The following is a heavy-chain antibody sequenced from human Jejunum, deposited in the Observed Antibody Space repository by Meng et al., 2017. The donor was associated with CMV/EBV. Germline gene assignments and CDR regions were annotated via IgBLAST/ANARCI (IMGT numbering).Heavy chain of an antibody. J-gene: IGHJ4*02. CDR3: TTVHYYAINY. V-gene: IGHV3-11*06. CDR2: ISSSGDYT. Sequence: QVKLVESGGGLVKPGGSLRLSCAASGLTFSDQYMSWIRQAPGKGLELISYISSSGDYTNYADSVRGRFTVSRDNAKNSLYLQLNSLRAEDTALYYCTTVHYYAINYWGQGTLVTVSS. CDR1: GLTFSDQY. D-gene: IGHD1-26*01.